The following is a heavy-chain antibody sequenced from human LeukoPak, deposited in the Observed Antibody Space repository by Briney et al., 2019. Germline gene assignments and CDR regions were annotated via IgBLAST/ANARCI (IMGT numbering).Heavy chain of an antibody. D-gene: IGHD1-7*01. J-gene: IGHJ4*02. CDR2: INHSGST. Sequence: SETLSLTCAVYGGSFSGYYWSWIRQPPGKGLEWIGEINHSGSTNYNPSLKSRVTISVDTSKNQFSLKLSSVTAADTAVYYCARGAPWNYNYLDYWGQGTLVTVSS. V-gene: IGHV4-34*01. CDR3: ARGAPWNYNYLDY. CDR1: GGSFSGYY.